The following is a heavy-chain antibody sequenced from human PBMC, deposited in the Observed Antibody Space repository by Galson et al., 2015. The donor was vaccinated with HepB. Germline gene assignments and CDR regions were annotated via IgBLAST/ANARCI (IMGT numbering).Heavy chain of an antibody. V-gene: IGHV1-3*01. D-gene: IGHD3-10*01. CDR2: INAGNGNT. CDR1: GYTFTSYA. J-gene: IGHJ4*02. Sequence: SVKVSCKASGYTFTSYAMHWVRQAPGQRLEWMGWINAGNGNTKYSQKFQGRVTITRDTSASTAYMELSSLRSEDTAVYYCARDGSGSYSFDYWGQGTLVTVSS. CDR3: ARDGSGSYSFDY.